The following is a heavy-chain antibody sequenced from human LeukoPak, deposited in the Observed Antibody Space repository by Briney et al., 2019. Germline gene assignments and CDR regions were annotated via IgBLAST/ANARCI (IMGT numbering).Heavy chain of an antibody. CDR2: TDRDGKTT. CDR1: GLTFSSHW. J-gene: IGHJ3*02. V-gene: IGHV3-74*01. CDR3: AAETSAWSAFDI. D-gene: IGHD6-19*01. Sequence: TGRSLRLSCAASGLTFSSHWMFWVSQAPGKGMVWDSHTDRDGKTTGYADSVKGRFTISRDNAKNTLYLQMNSLRAEDTAVYYCAAETSAWSAFDIWGQGTMVTVSA.